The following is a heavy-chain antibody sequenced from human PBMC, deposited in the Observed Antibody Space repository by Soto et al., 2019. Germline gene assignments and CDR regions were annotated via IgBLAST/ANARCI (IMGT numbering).Heavy chain of an antibody. D-gene: IGHD6-19*01. V-gene: IGHV3-30*18. CDR2: ISYDGSSR. CDR3: AKGGKWLVDPIDY. J-gene: IGHJ4*02. CDR1: GFTFGSYA. Sequence: LRLSCAASGFTFGSYAIHWVRQAPGKGLEWVAVISYDGSSRYYADSVKGRFTISRDNSKNTLYLQMNSLGTEDTAVYYCAKGGKWLVDPIDYWGQGTLVTVSS.